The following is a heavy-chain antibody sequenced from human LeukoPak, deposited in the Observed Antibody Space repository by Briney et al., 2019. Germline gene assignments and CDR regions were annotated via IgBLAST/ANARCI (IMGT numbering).Heavy chain of an antibody. CDR1: GFTFSSYA. Sequence: PGGSLRLSCAASGFTFSSYAMHWVRQAPGKGLEWVAVISYDGSNKYYADSVKGRFTISRDNSKNTLYLQMNSLRAEDTAVYYCARDPDGYNSGFDYWGQGTLVTVSS. CDR3: ARDPDGYNSGFDY. D-gene: IGHD5-24*01. J-gene: IGHJ4*02. CDR2: ISYDGSNK. V-gene: IGHV3-30-3*01.